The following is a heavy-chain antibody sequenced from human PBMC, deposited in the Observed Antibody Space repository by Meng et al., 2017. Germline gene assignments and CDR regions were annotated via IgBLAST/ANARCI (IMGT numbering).Heavy chain of an antibody. D-gene: IGHD2-15*01. V-gene: IGHV4-4*02. CDR1: GGSISSSNW. Sequence: QGQRQESGPGLVKPSGTLSPTCAVSGGSISSSNWGSWVRQPPGKGLEWIGEIYHSGSTNYNPSLKSRVTISVDKSKNQFSLKLSSVTAADTAVYYCARWSIYCSGGSCYSFDYWGQGTLVTVSS. J-gene: IGHJ4*02. CDR2: IYHSGST. CDR3: ARWSIYCSGGSCYSFDY.